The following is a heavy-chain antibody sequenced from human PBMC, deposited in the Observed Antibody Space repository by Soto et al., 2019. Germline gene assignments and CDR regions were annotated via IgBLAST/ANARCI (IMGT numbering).Heavy chain of an antibody. CDR1: GGSITSGGYY. J-gene: IGHJ4*02. D-gene: IGHD4-17*01. Sequence: QLPLQEPGPGLVKPFQTLSLTCSVSGGSITSGGYYWSWIRQVPGKGLEWIGNIYYTGTTYYNAALKRRLTLSVDTSKSQFSLNLSSVTAADTAVYFCARATTTVTTFDSWGQGTQVTVSS. CDR2: IYYTGTT. V-gene: IGHV4-31*03. CDR3: ARATTTVTTFDS.